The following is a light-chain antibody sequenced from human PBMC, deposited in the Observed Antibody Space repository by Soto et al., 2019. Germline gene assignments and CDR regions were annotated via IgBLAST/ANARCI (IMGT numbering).Light chain of an antibody. J-gene: IGLJ1*01. Sequence: QSALTQPRSVSGSPGQSVTISCTGTSSDVGGYNYVSWYQQHPGKAPKLMIYDVSKRPSGVPDRFSGFKSGNTASLTISGLKAEDEADYYCCSYAGSYTFYVFGTGTKLTVL. CDR3: CSYAGSYTFYV. CDR1: SSDVGGYNY. CDR2: DVS. V-gene: IGLV2-11*01.